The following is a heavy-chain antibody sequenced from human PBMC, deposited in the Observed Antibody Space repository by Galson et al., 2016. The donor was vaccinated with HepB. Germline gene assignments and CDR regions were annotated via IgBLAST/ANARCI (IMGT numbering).Heavy chain of an antibody. V-gene: IGHV1-69*13. J-gene: IGHJ4*02. D-gene: IGHD1-26*01. CDR3: ARNMGATGLVAMDY. Sequence: SVKVSCKAAGYTFTSYGISWVRQAPGQGLEWVGGIIPVLERTNYAQKFRGRVMITADESTSTAYMELRSLRSEDTAVYYCARNMGATGLVAMDYWGQGTLVTVSS. CDR1: GYTFTSYG. CDR2: IIPVLERT.